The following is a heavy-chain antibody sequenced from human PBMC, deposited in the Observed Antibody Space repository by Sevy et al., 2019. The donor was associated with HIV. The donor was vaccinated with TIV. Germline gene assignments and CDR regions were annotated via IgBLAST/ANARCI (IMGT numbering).Heavy chain of an antibody. D-gene: IGHD2-15*01. Sequence: ASVKVSCKISGYTFTTYHITWVQQAPGQGPECMGSISPHNGDTNYAPKFQGRVTMITDKSTSTAYMELRSLGSDDTAVYYCARAHCSGGRCYSLAYWGQGTLVTVSS. CDR2: ISPHNGDT. CDR1: GYTFTTYH. CDR3: ARAHCSGGRCYSLAY. V-gene: IGHV1-18*01. J-gene: IGHJ4*02.